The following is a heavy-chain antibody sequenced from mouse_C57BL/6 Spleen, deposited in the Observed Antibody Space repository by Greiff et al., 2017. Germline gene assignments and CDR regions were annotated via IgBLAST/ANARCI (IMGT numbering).Heavy chain of an antibody. D-gene: IGHD2-1*01. CDR3: ARRDGNCSYYFGD. CDR2: IDPEGGET. V-gene: IGHV14-2*01. CDR1: GFNINDYY. J-gene: IGHJ2*01. Sequence: VQLQQSGAELVKPGASVKLSCTASGFNINDYYMHWVKQRPEQGLEWIGRIDPEGGETKYAPKFKGKATITADTSSNTAYLQLSSLTSEDTAVYYCARRDGNCSYYFGDWGQGATLTVSS.